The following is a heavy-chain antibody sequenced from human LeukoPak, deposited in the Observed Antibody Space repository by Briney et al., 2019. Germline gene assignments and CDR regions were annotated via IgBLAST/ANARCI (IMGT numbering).Heavy chain of an antibody. CDR1: GFTFDDYG. CDR3: ASGSGSGYYYFVY. J-gene: IGHJ4*02. CDR2: INLNGGST. Sequence: GGSLRLSCAASGFTFDDYGMSWGRQAPGKGLEWVSGINLNGGSTGYADSVKGRSTISRDNAKNSLYLQMNSLRAEDTALYYCASGSGSGYYYFVYWGQGTLVTVSS. V-gene: IGHV3-20*04. D-gene: IGHD3-22*01.